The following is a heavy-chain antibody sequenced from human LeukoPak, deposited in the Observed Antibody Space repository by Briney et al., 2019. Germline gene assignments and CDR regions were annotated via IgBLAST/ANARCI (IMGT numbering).Heavy chain of an antibody. CDR3: TTDWSASSYGDY. J-gene: IGHJ4*02. CDR1: GFTFSNAW. V-gene: IGHV3-15*01. D-gene: IGHD5-12*01. CDR2: IKSKTDGGTT. Sequence: PGGSLRLSCAASGFTFSNAWMSWVRQAPGKGLEWVGRIKSKTDGGTTDYAAPVKGRFTISRDDSKNTLYLQMNSLKTEDTAVYYCTTDWSASSYGDYWGQGTLVTVSS.